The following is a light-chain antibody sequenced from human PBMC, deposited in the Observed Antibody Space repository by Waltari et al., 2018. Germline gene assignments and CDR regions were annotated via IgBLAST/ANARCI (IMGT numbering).Light chain of an antibody. CDR3: QQYYSYPYT. CDR1: QGISSY. V-gene: IGKV1-8*01. Sequence: AIRMTQSPSSLSASTGDRVTITCRASQGISSYLAWYQQKPGKAPKLLIYAASTLQSWVPSRFSGSGSGTDFTLTISCLQSEDFATYYCQQYYSYPYTFGQGTKLEI. CDR2: AAS. J-gene: IGKJ2*01.